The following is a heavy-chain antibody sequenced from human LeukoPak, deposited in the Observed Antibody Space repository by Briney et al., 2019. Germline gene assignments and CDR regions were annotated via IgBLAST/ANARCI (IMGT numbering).Heavy chain of an antibody. CDR2: IKQDGSEK. Sequence: GGSLRLSCAVSGFTFSSYWMTWVRQAPGKGLEWVANIKQDGSEKYYVDSVKGRFTISRDNAKNSLYLQMNSLRAEDTAVYYCARDSRNWGQGTLVTVSS. J-gene: IGHJ4*02. CDR1: GFTFSSYW. CDR3: ARDSRN. V-gene: IGHV3-7*01.